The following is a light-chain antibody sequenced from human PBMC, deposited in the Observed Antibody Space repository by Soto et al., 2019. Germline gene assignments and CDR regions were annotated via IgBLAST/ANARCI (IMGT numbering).Light chain of an antibody. J-gene: IGKJ1*01. CDR2: RAS. CDR1: QSVSRN. Sequence: EVVLTQSPATLYLSPGERATLSCRARQSVSRNLAWYQQKPGQAPRLLIYRASTRATGIPARFSGSGSGPDSSLSSSSLQPEDFSVYYCQQRTAWHRTFGQGTKVEVQ. V-gene: IGKV3-11*01. CDR3: QQRTAWHRT.